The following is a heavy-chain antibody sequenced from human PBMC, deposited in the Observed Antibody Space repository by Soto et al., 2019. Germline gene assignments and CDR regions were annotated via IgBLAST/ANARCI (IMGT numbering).Heavy chain of an antibody. V-gene: IGHV3-21*01. CDR3: ARVREPGYCSGGSCSFDP. J-gene: IGHJ5*02. CDR2: ISSSSYI. CDR1: GFTFSSYS. D-gene: IGHD2-15*01. Sequence: GGSLRLSCAASGFTFSSYSMSWVRQAPGKGLEWVSSISSSSYIYYADSVKGRFTISRDNAKNSLYLQMNSLRAEDTAVYYCARVREPGYCSGGSCSFDPWGQGTLVTVSS.